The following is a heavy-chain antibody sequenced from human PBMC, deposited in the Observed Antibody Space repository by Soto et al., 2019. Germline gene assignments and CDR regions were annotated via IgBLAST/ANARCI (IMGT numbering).Heavy chain of an antibody. Sequence: PGGSLRLSCAASGFTFSSYAMSWVRQAPGKGLEWVSAISGSGGSTYYADSVKGRFTISRDNSKNTLYLKMNSLRAEDTAVYYCAKGSSTMSDFDWLPIDAFDIWGQGTMVTVSS. V-gene: IGHV3-23*01. CDR3: AKGSSTMSDFDWLPIDAFDI. CDR2: ISGSGGST. CDR1: GFTFSSYA. J-gene: IGHJ3*02. D-gene: IGHD3-9*01.